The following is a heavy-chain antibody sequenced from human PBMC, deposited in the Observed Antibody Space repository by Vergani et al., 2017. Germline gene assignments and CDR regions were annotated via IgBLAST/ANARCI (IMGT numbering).Heavy chain of an antibody. V-gene: IGHV1-69*08. CDR3: ARDLYVILTGYPIKSGNYGMDV. CDR1: GGTFSSYT. J-gene: IGHJ6*02. CDR2: IIPILNLI. Sequence: QVQLVQSGAEVKKPGSSVKVSCKASGGTFSSYTISWVRQAPGQGLEWMGRIIPILNLINYAEKFQGRVTITADKSTSTPYMELSSLRSEDTAVYYCARDLYVILTGYPIKSGNYGMDVWGQGTTVTVSS. D-gene: IGHD3-9*01.